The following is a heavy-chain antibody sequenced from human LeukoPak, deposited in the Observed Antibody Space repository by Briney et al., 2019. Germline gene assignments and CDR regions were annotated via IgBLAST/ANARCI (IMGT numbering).Heavy chain of an antibody. J-gene: IGHJ4*02. D-gene: IGHD6-19*01. CDR3: ARGRRGAVAGILDY. Sequence: SETLSLTCTVSGGSISSYYWSWIRQPPGKGLEWIGYIYYSGSTNYNPSLKSRVTISVDTSKNQFSLKLSSVTAADTAVYYCARGRRGAVAGILDYWGQGTLVTVSS. V-gene: IGHV4-59*12. CDR2: IYYSGST. CDR1: GGSISSYY.